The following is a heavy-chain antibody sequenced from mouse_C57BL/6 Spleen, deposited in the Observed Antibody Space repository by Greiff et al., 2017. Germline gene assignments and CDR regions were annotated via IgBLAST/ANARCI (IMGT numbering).Heavy chain of an antibody. D-gene: IGHD4-1*01. CDR2: IYPGSGST. Sequence: QVQLKQPGAELVKPGASVKMSCKASGYTFTSYWITWVKQRPGQGLEWIGDIYPGSGSTNYNEKFKSKATLTVDTSSSTAYMQLSSLTSEDSAVYYCARGESNWDYFDDWGQGTTLTVSS. CDR3: ARGESNWDYFDD. CDR1: GYTFTSYW. J-gene: IGHJ2*01. V-gene: IGHV1-55*01.